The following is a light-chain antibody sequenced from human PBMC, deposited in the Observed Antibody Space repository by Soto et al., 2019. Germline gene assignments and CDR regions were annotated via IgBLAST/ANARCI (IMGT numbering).Light chain of an antibody. CDR2: DAS. J-gene: IGKJ5*01. Sequence: EIVLTQSPATLSLSPGERATLSCRASQSVSSYLAWYQQKPGKAPRLLIYDASNRATGIPARLSGSGSGTDFTLTIRSLEPEDVAVYYCQQRSNWITFGQGTRLDIK. CDR1: QSVSSY. CDR3: QQRSNWIT. V-gene: IGKV3-11*01.